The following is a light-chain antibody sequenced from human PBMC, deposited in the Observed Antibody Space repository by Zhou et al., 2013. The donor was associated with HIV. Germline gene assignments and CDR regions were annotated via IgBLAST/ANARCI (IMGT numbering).Light chain of an antibody. CDR3: QQVWTRHRLPT. J-gene: IGKJ1*01. V-gene: IGKV3-20*01. CDR2: DAS. CDR1: QSISSN. Sequence: EIVLTQSPGTLSLSPGERATLSCWASQSISSNLAWYQQKPGQAPRLLVFDASNRATGIPAKFSGSGSGTDFALTISRLEPEDFAVYYCQQVWTRHRLPTFGRRDQRW.